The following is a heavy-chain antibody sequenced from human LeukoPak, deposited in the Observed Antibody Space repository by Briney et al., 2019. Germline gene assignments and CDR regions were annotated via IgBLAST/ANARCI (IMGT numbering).Heavy chain of an antibody. Sequence: SETLSLTCTVSGGSLSSYYWSWIRQPAGKGLEWIGRIYTSGSTNYNPSLKSRVTMSVDTSRNQFSLKLSSVTAADTAVYYCARDLRLARYYDFWSGYPPLYGMDVWGQGTTVTVSS. V-gene: IGHV4-4*07. J-gene: IGHJ6*02. D-gene: IGHD3-3*01. CDR3: ARDLRLARYYDFWSGYPPLYGMDV. CDR2: IYTSGST. CDR1: GGSLSSYY.